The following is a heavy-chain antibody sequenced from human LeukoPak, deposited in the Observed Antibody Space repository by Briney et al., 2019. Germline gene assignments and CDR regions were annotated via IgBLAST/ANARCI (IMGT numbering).Heavy chain of an antibody. CDR3: ARLSGYSSGHYYSDY. CDR2: IYYRGST. J-gene: IGHJ4*02. Sequence: PSETLSLTCTVSGGSISSDYWSWIRQPPGKGLEWIGYIYYRGSTNYNPSLKSRVTISVDTSKNQFSLKLSSVTAADTAVYCCARLSGYSSGHYYSDYWGQGTLVTVSS. CDR1: GGSISSDY. D-gene: IGHD3-22*01. V-gene: IGHV4-59*01.